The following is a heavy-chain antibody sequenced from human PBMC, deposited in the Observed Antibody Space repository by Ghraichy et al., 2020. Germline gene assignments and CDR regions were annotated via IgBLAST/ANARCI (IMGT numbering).Heavy chain of an antibody. CDR2: INHSGST. CDR1: GGSFSGYY. J-gene: IGHJ4*02. D-gene: IGHD1-26*01. V-gene: IGHV4-34*01. Sequence: SETLSLTCAVYGGSFSGYYWSWIRQPPGKGLEWIGEINHSGSTNYNPSLKSRVTISVDTSKNQFSLKLSSVTAADTAVYYCARGLRRELRIVVLYSYFDYWGQGTLVTVSS. CDR3: ARGLRRELRIVVLYSYFDY.